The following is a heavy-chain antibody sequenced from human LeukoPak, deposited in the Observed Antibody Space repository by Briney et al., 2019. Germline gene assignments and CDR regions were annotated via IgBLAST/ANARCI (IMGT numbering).Heavy chain of an antibody. V-gene: IGHV4-30-4*01. CDR2: IYYSGST. CDR1: GGPISSGDYY. J-gene: IGHJ5*02. Sequence: SETLSLTCTVSGGPISSGDYYWSWIRQPPGKGLEWIGYIYYSGSTYYNPSLKGRVTISVDTSKNQFSLKLSSVTAADTAVYYCARDRGNPGGAVGWFDPWGQGTLVTVSS. D-gene: IGHD4-23*01. CDR3: ARDRGNPGGAVGWFDP.